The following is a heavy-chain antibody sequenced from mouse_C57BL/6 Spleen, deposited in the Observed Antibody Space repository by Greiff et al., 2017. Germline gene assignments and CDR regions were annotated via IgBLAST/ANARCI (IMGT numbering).Heavy chain of an antibody. CDR1: GYTFTDYY. CDR3: TRPNLDYDVGFAY. J-gene: IGHJ3*01. V-gene: IGHV1-34*01. CDR2: IYPNNGGN. D-gene: IGHD2-4*01. Sequence: VQLKQSGPELVKPGASVKMSCKASGYTFTDYYMHWVKQSPGKSLEWIGYIYPNNGGNGYNQKFKGKATLTVDKSSSTAYMELRSLTSEDSAVYYCTRPNLDYDVGFAYWGQGTLVTVSA.